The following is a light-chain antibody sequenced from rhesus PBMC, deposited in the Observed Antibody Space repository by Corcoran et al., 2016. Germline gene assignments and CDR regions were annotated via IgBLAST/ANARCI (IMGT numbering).Light chain of an antibody. J-gene: IGKJ2*01. Sequence: DIQMTQSTSSLSASVGDTVTITCQASQGISKYLDWYQQKPGKAPKLLIYDESTLQSGVPSRFSGSGSGTEVTLTISSLQPEDFATYYCQQYNSYPDSFGQGTKVEIK. V-gene: IGKV1-25*01. CDR3: QQYNSYPDS. CDR1: QGISKY. CDR2: DES.